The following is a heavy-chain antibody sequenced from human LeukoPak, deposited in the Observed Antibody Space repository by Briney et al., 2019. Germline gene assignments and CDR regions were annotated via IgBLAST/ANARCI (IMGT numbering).Heavy chain of an antibody. CDR3: ARGGYYGSGNDFRFDP. V-gene: IGHV1-18*01. CDR1: GYTFNSYG. Sequence: ASVKVSCKASGYTFNSYGITWVRQAPGQGLEWMGWINTYIGNTNYAQKIQGRVTMTTDTSTSTVYMELRSLRSDDTAMYYCARGGYYGSGNDFRFDPWGQGTLVTVSS. CDR2: INTYIGNT. D-gene: IGHD3-10*01. J-gene: IGHJ5*02.